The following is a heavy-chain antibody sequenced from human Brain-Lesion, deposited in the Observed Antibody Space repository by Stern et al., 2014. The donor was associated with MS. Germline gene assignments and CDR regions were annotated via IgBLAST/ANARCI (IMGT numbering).Heavy chain of an antibody. V-gene: IGHV3-23*04. CDR2: ISGTGGTP. J-gene: IGHJ3*02. D-gene: IGHD3-16*02. CDR3: AKGVWGSYLNAFDM. CDR1: GFSFSSYA. Sequence: EVQLVESGGGFVQPGGSLRLSCAASGFSFSSYAISWVRQTPGKGLEWVSGISGTGGTPYYAHSVQGRFTTSLDQSNNTVVPHMNSLRAEDTAVYYCAKGVWGSYLNAFDMWGQGTMVTVSS.